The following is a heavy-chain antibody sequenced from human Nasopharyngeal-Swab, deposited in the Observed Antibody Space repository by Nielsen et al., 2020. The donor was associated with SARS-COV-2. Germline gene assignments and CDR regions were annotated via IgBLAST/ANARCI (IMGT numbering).Heavy chain of an antibody. CDR2: ISSDGSTT. D-gene: IGHD6-13*01. V-gene: IGHV3-74*01. CDR1: RFTLNNYW. J-gene: IGHJ4*02. CDR3: ARGKAAAGYYFDY. Sequence: GESPKIPCAASRFTLNNYWMHWVRQAPGKGLEWVSRISSDGSTTSYADSVRGRFTISRDNAKNSLYLQMNSLRAEDTAVYYCARGKAAAGYYFDYWGQGTLVTVSS.